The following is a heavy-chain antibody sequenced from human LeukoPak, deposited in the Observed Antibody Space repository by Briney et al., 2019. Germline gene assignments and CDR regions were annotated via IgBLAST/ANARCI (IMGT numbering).Heavy chain of an antibody. CDR1: GYSISSTYC. CDR3: ARQSWGYYDFWSGYYHYMDV. J-gene: IGHJ6*03. D-gene: IGHD3-3*01. V-gene: IGHV4-38-2*02. CDR2: IYHTGST. Sequence: SETLSLTCTVSGYSISSTYCWGWIRQSPGRGLEWIGSIYHTGSTFYNPSLKSRVTISVDTSKNQFSLKLSSVTAADTAVYYCARQSWGYYDFWSGYYHYMDVWGKGTTVTVSS.